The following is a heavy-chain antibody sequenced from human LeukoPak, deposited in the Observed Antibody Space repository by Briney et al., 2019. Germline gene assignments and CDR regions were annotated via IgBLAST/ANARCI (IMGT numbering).Heavy chain of an antibody. D-gene: IGHD1-26*01. CDR2: ISDSGYIT. CDR1: GFTFSSYA. V-gene: IGHV3-23*01. J-gene: IGHJ3*02. Sequence: GGSLRLSCAASGFTFSSYAMSWVRQAPGKGLEWVSGISDSGYITYYADSVKGRFTISRDNSKNTLYVQMNSLRVEDTAVYYCAKDRRGGSYYAATLDIWGQGTMVTVSS. CDR3: AKDRRGGSYYAATLDI.